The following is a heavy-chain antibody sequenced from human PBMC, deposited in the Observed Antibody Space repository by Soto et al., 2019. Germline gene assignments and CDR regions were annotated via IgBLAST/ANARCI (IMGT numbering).Heavy chain of an antibody. Sequence: SVKVSCKASGFTFTSSAVQWVRQARGQRLEWIGWIVVGSGNTNYAQKFQERVTITRDMSTSTAYMELSSLRSEDTAVYYCAADHFYDSSGSLGYFDYWGQGTLVTVSS. J-gene: IGHJ4*02. CDR1: GFTFTSSA. CDR3: AADHFYDSSGSLGYFDY. D-gene: IGHD3-22*01. CDR2: IVVGSGNT. V-gene: IGHV1-58*01.